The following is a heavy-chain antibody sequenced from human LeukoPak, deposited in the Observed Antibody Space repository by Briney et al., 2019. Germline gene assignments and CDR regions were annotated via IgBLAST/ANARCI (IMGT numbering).Heavy chain of an antibody. CDR2: IYSDNT. CDR1: GFTVSSNS. D-gene: IGHD4/OR15-4a*01. V-gene: IGHV3-53*01. Sequence: GGSLRLSCTVPGFTVSSNSMSWVRQAPGKGLEWVSFIYSDNTHYSDSGKGGFTISRDNSKNTLYLQMNSLRAEDTAVYYCARRAGAYSHPYDYWGQGTLVTVSS. CDR3: ARRAGAYSHPYDY. J-gene: IGHJ4*02.